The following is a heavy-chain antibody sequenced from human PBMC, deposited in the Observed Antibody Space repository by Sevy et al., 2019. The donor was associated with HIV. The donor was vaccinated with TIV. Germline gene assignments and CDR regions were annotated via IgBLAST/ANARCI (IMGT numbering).Heavy chain of an antibody. J-gene: IGHJ4*02. Sequence: GGSLRLSCAASGFTFSSYVMHWARQAPGKGLESVSAISSTGGNTYYIDSVKGRFTISKDNSKNTLYLQMDSLRIEDMAVYYCVRRGNDGSYDYWGQGAMVTVSS. V-gene: IGHV3-64*02. CDR2: ISSTGGNT. D-gene: IGHD1-1*01. CDR1: GFTFSSYV. CDR3: VRRGNDGSYDY.